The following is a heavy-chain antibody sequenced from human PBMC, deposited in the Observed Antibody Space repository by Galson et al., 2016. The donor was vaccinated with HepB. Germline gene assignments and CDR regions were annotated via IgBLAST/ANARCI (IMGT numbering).Heavy chain of an antibody. CDR3: ARDLRSDWLPENWFDP. V-gene: IGHV3-74*01. J-gene: IGHJ5*02. D-gene: IGHD3-9*01. CDR1: GFTFSSYW. Sequence: SLRLSCAASGFTFSSYWMHWVRQAPGKGLVWVSRIKSDGSSTSYADSVKGRFTISRDNAENTLSLQMNSLRADDKAVDYCARDLRSDWLPENWFDPWGQGTMVTVSS. CDR2: IKSDGSST.